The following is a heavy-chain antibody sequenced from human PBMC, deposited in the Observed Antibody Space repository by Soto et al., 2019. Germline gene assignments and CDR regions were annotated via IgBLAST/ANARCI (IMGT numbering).Heavy chain of an antibody. Sequence: QVQLQESGPGLVKTSQTLSLTCTVSGGSISSGGYYWSWIRQHPGKGLEWIGYIYYSGSTYYNPSLKSRVTISVDTSKNQFALKLSSVTAADTAVYYCARGTRPWSFDYWGQGTLVTVSS. CDR1: GGSISSGGYY. D-gene: IGHD3-3*01. V-gene: IGHV4-31*03. CDR3: ARGTRPWSFDY. CDR2: IYYSGST. J-gene: IGHJ4*02.